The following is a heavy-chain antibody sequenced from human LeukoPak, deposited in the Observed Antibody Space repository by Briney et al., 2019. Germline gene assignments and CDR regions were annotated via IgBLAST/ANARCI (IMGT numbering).Heavy chain of an antibody. CDR2: IYTSGST. Sequence: SETLSLTCTVSGGSISSYYWSWIRQPAGKGLEWIGRIYTSGSTNYNPSLKSRVTMSVDTSKNQFSLKLSSVTAADTAVYYCARESQNNWNDVHLLPWGQGSLVTASS. J-gene: IGHJ5*02. CDR3: ARESQNNWNDVHLLP. CDR1: GGSISSYY. D-gene: IGHD1-20*01. V-gene: IGHV4-4*07.